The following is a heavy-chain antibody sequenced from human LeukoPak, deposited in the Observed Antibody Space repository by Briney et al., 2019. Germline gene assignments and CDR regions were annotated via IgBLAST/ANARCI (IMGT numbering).Heavy chain of an antibody. CDR1: GFTFSDYY. CDR3: ARDKLNGDYAEDWFDP. Sequence: GGSLRLSCAASGFTFSDYYMSWIRQAPGKGLEWVSYISSSGSTIYYADSAKGRFTISRDNAKNSLYLQMNSLRAEDTAVYYCARDKLNGDYAEDWFDPWGQGTLVTVSS. CDR2: ISSSGSTI. D-gene: IGHD4-17*01. J-gene: IGHJ5*02. V-gene: IGHV3-11*01.